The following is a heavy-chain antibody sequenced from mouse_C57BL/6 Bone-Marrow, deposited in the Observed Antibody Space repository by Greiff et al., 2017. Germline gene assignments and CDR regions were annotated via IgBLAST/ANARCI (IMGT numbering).Heavy chain of an antibody. J-gene: IGHJ3*01. V-gene: IGHV1-81*01. Sequence: QVQLQQSGAELARPGASVKMSCKASGYTFTSYGISWVKQRTGQGLEWIGEIYPRSGNTYYNEKFKGKATLTADKSSSTAYMELRSLTSEDSAVYFCARLGGTRFTYWGQGTLVTVSA. D-gene: IGHD2-14*01. CDR1: GYTFTSYG. CDR3: ARLGGTRFTY. CDR2: IYPRSGNT.